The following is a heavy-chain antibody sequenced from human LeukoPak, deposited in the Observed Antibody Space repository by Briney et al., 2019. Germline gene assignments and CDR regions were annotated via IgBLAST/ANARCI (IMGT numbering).Heavy chain of an antibody. Sequence: GGSLRLSCAASGFTFSSYCMTWVRQAPGKGLEWVSYISGNSSTIYYADSVKGRFTISRDNSKNTLYLQMNSLRAEDTAVYYCAKDLSEGYCSSTSCYFDYWGQGTLVTVSS. CDR3: AKDLSEGYCSSTSCYFDY. D-gene: IGHD2-2*01. CDR1: GFTFSSYC. J-gene: IGHJ4*02. CDR2: ISGNSSTI. V-gene: IGHV3-48*01.